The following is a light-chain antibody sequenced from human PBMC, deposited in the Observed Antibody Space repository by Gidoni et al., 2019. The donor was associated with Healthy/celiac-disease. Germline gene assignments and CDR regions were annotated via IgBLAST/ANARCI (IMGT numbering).Light chain of an antibody. J-gene: IGKJ1*01. CDR1: QSISSW. CDR2: NAS. CDR3: QQYNSYRT. Sequence: DIQMTQSPSTLSASVGDRVTITCRASQSISSWLAWYQQKPGKAPKLLIYNASSLESGVPSRFSGSGSGTDFTLTISSLQPDDFATYYCQQYNSYRTFXQXTKVEIK. V-gene: IGKV1-5*03.